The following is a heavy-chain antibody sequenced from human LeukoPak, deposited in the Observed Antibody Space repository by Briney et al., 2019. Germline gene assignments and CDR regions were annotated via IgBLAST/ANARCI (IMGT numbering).Heavy chain of an antibody. V-gene: IGHV4-34*01. CDR3: ARGHDFWSGYYYYGMDV. J-gene: IGHJ6*02. Sequence: SETLSLTCAVYGGSFSGYYWSWIRQPPVKGLEWIGEINHSGSTNYNPSLKSRVTISVDTSKNQFSLKLSSVTAADTAVYYCARGHDFWSGYYYYGMDVWGQGTTVTVSS. CDR1: GGSFSGYY. D-gene: IGHD3-3*01. CDR2: INHSGST.